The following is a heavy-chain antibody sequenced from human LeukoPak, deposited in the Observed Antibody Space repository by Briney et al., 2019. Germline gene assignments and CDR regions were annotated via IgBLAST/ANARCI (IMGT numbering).Heavy chain of an antibody. V-gene: IGHV3-23*01. Sequence: GGSLRLSCAASGFSFSSSSMSWVRQAPGKGLEWVSTLSASATTGRTYYADSVRGRFTISGDNSKNTLDLQMNSLRAEDTAVYYCAKKPRYYYDSSGFDPQGYFDYWGQGTLVTVSS. CDR2: LSASATTGRT. J-gene: IGHJ4*02. CDR1: GFSFSSSS. CDR3: AKKPRYYYDSSGFDPQGYFDY. D-gene: IGHD3-22*01.